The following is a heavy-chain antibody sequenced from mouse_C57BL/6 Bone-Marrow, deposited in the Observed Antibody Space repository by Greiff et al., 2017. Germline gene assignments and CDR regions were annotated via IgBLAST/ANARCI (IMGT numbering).Heavy chain of an antibody. CDR3: ARKLRAY. J-gene: IGHJ3*01. D-gene: IGHD1-1*01. Sequence: VQLQECGAELARPGASVKLSCKASGYTFTSYGISWVKQRTGQGLEWIGEIYPRSGNTYYNEKFKGKATLTADKSSSTAYMELRSLTSEDSAVYFCARKLRAYWGQGTLVTVSA. V-gene: IGHV1-81*01. CDR2: IYPRSGNT. CDR1: GYTFTSYG.